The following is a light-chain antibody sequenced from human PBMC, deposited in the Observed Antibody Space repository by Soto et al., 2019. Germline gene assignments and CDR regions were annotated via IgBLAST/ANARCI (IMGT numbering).Light chain of an antibody. J-gene: IGKJ1*01. V-gene: IGKV3-11*01. Sequence: PGERATLSCRASQSVSSYLAWYQQKPGQAPRLLIYDASNRATGIPARFSGSGSGTDFTLTIRSLEPEDLAVYYCQQRSNWPPWTFGPGTKVDI. CDR1: QSVSSY. CDR3: QQRSNWPPWT. CDR2: DAS.